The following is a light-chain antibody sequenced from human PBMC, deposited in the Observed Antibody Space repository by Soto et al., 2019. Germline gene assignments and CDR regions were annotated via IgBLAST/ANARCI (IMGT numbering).Light chain of an antibody. CDR1: SSNIGTGYD. J-gene: IGLJ1*01. V-gene: IGLV1-40*01. Sequence: QSVLTQPPSVSGAPGQRVTISCTGSSSNIGTGYDVHWYQQFPGTAPKVLIFANSNRPSGVPDRFSGSKSGTTASLAITGLQPEDEADYYCQSYDSSLSGYVFGTGTKVTVL. CDR3: QSYDSSLSGYV. CDR2: ANS.